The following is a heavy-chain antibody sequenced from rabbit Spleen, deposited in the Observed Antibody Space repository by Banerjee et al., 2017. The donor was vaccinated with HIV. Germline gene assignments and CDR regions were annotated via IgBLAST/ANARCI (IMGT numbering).Heavy chain of an antibody. CDR3: ARDTSTSFSSYGMDL. Sequence: QSLEESGGGLVQPGGTLTLTCTVSGFSFSSNSYMCWVRQAPGKGLEWIACIDSGSSGFTYFATWAKGRFTCSKTSSTTVTLQMTRLTAADTATYFCARDTSTSFSSYGMDLWGPGTLVTVS. J-gene: IGHJ6*01. CDR1: GFSFSSNSY. V-gene: IGHV1S40*01. D-gene: IGHD1-1*01. CDR2: IDSGSSGFT.